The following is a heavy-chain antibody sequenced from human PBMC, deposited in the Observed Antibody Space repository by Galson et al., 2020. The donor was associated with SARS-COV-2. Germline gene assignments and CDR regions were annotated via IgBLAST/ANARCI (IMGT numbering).Heavy chain of an antibody. J-gene: IGHJ4*02. CDR2: IYYSGTT. Sequence: SETLSLTCVVSAGSISSYYWSWIRQPPGKALEWIGYIYYSGTTRYNPSLKSRVTISVDMSKNQFSLKLSSVTAADTAVYYCATGYTIFGVVPPNYWGQGTLVTVSS. CDR3: ATGYTIFGVVPPNY. D-gene: IGHD3-3*01. CDR1: AGSISSYY. V-gene: IGHV4-59*08.